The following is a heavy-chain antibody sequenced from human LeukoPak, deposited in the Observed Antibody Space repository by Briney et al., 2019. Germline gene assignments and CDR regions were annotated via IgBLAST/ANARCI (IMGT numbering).Heavy chain of an antibody. CDR1: GYSISRCYY. D-gene: IGHD2-2*01. Sequence: SETLSLTCTVSGYSISRCYYWGWIRQPPGKGLEWIGTFYHSGSTYYNPSLKSRVTISVDTSKNQFSLKLTSVTAAHTAVYHCGRVRGYGSSTICYRYYFDYWAKGTLVTVSS. J-gene: IGHJ4*02. CDR2: FYHSGST. CDR3: GRVRGYGSSTICYRYYFDY. V-gene: IGHV4-38-2*02.